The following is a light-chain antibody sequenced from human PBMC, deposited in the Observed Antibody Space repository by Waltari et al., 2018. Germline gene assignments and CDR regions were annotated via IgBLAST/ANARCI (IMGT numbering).Light chain of an antibody. J-gene: IGKJ4*01. Sequence: EFVLTQSPATPLLSTGERATLPCRARQSVSSYLAWYQQKPGQAPRLLIYDASNRATGSPARFSGSGSGTDFTLTISSLEPEDFAVYYCQQRSNWPPLTFGGGTKVEIK. V-gene: IGKV3-11*01. CDR1: QSVSSY. CDR2: DAS. CDR3: QQRSNWPPLT.